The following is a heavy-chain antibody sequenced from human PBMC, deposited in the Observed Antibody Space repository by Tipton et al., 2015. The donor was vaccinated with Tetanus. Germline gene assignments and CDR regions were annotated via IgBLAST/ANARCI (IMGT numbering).Heavy chain of an antibody. CDR2: IWYDGTTK. Sequence: SLRLSCAASGFSFSTYNFHWVRQAPGKGLEWVAVIWYDGTTKYYADSVKGRFTVSRDNSKNTLFLQLNSPRAEDTAIYYCAKEALGVLDVWGKGTTVTVSS. J-gene: IGHJ6*04. V-gene: IGHV3-33*06. CDR1: GFSFSTYN. CDR3: AKEALGVLDV.